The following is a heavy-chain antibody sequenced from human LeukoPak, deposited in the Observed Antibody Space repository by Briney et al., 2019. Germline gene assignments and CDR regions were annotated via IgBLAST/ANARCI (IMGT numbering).Heavy chain of an antibody. CDR3: ARDHSTGYSSGWYRGEFDP. CDR1: GGSFSGYY. Sequence: PSETLSLTCAVYGGSFSGYYWSWIRQPPGKGLEWIGEINHSGSTNYNPSLKSRVTISVDTSKNQFSLKLSSVTAADTAVYYCARDHSTGYSSGWYRGEFDPWGQGTLVTVSS. D-gene: IGHD6-19*01. V-gene: IGHV4-34*01. CDR2: INHSGST. J-gene: IGHJ5*02.